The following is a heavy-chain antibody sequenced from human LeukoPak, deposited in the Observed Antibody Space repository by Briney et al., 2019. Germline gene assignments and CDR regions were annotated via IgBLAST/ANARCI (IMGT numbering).Heavy chain of an antibody. CDR2: IKSKTDGGTT. Sequence: SGGSLRLSCAASGFTFSNAWMSWVRQAPGKGLEWVGRIKSKTDGGTTDYAAPVKGRFTISRDDSKNTLYLQMNSLKTEDTAVYYCTTDFKAGDYLTRYHYYYGMDVWGQGTTVTVSS. D-gene: IGHD4-17*01. J-gene: IGHJ6*02. CDR1: GFTFSNAW. V-gene: IGHV3-15*01. CDR3: TTDFKAGDYLTRYHYYYGMDV.